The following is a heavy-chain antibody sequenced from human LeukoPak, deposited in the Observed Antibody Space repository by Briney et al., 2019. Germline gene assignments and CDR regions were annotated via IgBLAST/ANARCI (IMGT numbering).Heavy chain of an antibody. J-gene: IGHJ3*01. V-gene: IGHV3-7*03. CDR2: INSDGSEG. CDR3: ARSSYSSSSSV. CDR1: GFTFSGFW. Sequence: GVSLRLSCAVSGFTFSGFWMSWSRQAPGKGLEWVASINSDGSEGYYADVVKGRFTISRDNAKNSLYLQINSLRAEDTAVYYCARSSYSSSSSVWGQGTMVTVSS. D-gene: IGHD6-6*01.